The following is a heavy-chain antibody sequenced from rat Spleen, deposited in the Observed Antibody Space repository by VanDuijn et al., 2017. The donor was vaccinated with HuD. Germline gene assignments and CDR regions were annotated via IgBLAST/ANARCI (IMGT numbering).Heavy chain of an antibody. CDR3: ARGPGHFDY. V-gene: IGHV5-22*01. J-gene: IGHJ2*01. CDR2: ISYEGSST. Sequence: EVQLVESGGGLVQPGRSLKLSCAASGFTFSNYGMAWVRQTPTKGLEWVASISYEGSSTYYGDSVKGRFTISRDNAKSTLYLQMNSLRSEDTATYYCARGPGHFDYWGQGVMVTVSS. D-gene: IGHD1-4*01. CDR1: GFTFSNYG.